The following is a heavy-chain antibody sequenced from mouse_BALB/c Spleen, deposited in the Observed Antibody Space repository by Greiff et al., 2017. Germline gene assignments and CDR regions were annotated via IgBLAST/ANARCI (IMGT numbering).Heavy chain of an antibody. CDR3: ARGYRYDGGDAMDY. D-gene: IGHD2-14*01. CDR2: ISDGGSYT. V-gene: IGHV5-4*02. CDR1: GFTFSDYY. Sequence: EVMLVESGGGLVKPGGSLKLSCAASGFTFSDYYMYWVRQTPEKRLEWVATISDGGSYTYYPDSVKGRFTISRDNAKNNLYLQMSSLKSEDTAMYYCARGYRYDGGDAMDYWGQGTSVTVSS. J-gene: IGHJ4*01.